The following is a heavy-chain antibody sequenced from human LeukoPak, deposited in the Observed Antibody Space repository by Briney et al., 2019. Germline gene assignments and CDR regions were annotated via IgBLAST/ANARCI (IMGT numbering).Heavy chain of an antibody. CDR3: ARASIGRSSYFDY. CDR2: IKEDGSVK. V-gene: IGHV3-7*03. J-gene: IGHJ4*02. D-gene: IGHD2-21*01. CDR1: GFTFSSYW. Sequence: PGDSLKLSCATSGFTFSSYWMSWVRQAPGKGLEWVAKIKEDGSVKYHVDSVRGRFTISRDNAKNSLYLQINSLRAEDTAVYYCARASIGRSSYFDYWGQGTLVTVSS.